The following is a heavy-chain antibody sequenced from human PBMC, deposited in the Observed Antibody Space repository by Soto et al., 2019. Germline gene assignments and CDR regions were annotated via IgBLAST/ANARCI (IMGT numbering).Heavy chain of an antibody. J-gene: IGHJ6*02. D-gene: IGHD5-12*01. CDR1: GFTFSSYA. CDR2: ISYDGSNK. V-gene: IGHV3-30-3*01. CDR3: ARDPVRPIVATIMGYYGMDV. Sequence: QVQLVESGGGVVQPGRSLRLSCAASGFTFSSYAMHWVRQAPGKGLEWVAVISYDGSNKYYADSVKGRFTISRDNSKNTLYLQMNSLREEDTAVYYCARDPVRPIVATIMGYYGMDVWGQGTTVTVSS.